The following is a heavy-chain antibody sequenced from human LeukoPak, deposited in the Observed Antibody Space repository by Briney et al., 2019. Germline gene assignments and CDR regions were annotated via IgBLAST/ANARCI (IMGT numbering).Heavy chain of an antibody. Sequence: GGSLRLSCATSGFIFSNAWMSWVRQAPGEGLEWVGHSESKVDGGTPDYAAPVKGRFIISRDDSRSTLYLQMNSLKTEDTAVYYCTTHRDYSSGFNFDYWGQGALVTVSS. V-gene: IGHV3-15*04. D-gene: IGHD6-19*01. CDR1: GFIFSNAW. CDR2: SESKVDGGTP. CDR3: TTHRDYSSGFNFDY. J-gene: IGHJ4*02.